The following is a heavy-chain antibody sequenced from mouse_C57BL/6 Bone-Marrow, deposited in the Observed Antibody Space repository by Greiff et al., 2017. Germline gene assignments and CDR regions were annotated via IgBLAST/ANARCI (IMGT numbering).Heavy chain of an antibody. J-gene: IGHJ2*01. Sequence: VQLQQSGAELARPGASVKMSCKASGYTFTSYTMHWVKQRPGRGLEWIGYINPSSGYTKYNQKFKDKATLTADKSSSTAYMQLSSLTSEDSAVYYCARGNYYGSSPFDYWGQGTTLTVSS. CDR1: GYTFTSYT. CDR2: INPSSGYT. D-gene: IGHD1-1*01. CDR3: ARGNYYGSSPFDY. V-gene: IGHV1-4*01.